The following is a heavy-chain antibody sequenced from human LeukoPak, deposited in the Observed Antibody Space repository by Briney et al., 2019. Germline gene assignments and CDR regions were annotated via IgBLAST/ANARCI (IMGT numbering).Heavy chain of an antibody. CDR1: GFTFSDHY. D-gene: IGHD6-19*01. CDR2: IRNKANSYTT. Sequence: QTGGSLRLSCAASGFTFSDHYMDWVRQAPGKGLEWVGRIRNKANSYTTEYAASVKGRFTISRDDSKNSLYLQINSLKIEDTAVYYCARVGSSGWEDYWGQGTLVTVS. CDR3: ARVGSSGWEDY. V-gene: IGHV3-72*01. J-gene: IGHJ4*02.